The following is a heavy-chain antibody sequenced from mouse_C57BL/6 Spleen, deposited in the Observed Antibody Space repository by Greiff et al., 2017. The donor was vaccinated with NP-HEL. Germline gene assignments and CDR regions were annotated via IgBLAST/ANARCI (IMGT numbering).Heavy chain of an antibody. CDR2: INPNNGGT. Sequence: VQLQQSGPELVKPGASVKISCKASGYTFTDYYMNWVKQSHGKSLEWIGDINPNNGGTSYNQKFKGKATLTVDKSSSTAYMELHSLTSEDSSVYYCARLLLRMYSWSQGTSVTVSS. CDR1: GYTFTDYY. D-gene: IGHD1-1*01. J-gene: IGHJ4*01. CDR3: ARLLLRMYS. V-gene: IGHV1-26*01.